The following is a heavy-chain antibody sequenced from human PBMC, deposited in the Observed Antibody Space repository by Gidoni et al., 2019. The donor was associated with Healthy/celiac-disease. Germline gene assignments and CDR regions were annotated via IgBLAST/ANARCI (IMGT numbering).Heavy chain of an antibody. CDR1: GVSISSSSYY. J-gene: IGHJ4*02. CDR3: ARHQGRDQWLVSFDY. V-gene: IGHV4-39*01. Sequence: QLPLPESCSGLVTPSETLSLTRTVSGVSISSSSYYWGRIRQPQGKGCEWIGSIYYSWSTYYNPSHKRRVTIAVDTSKNQFSLKLSSVTAADTAVYYCARHQGRDQWLVSFDYWGQGTLVTVSS. D-gene: IGHD6-19*01. CDR2: IYYSWST.